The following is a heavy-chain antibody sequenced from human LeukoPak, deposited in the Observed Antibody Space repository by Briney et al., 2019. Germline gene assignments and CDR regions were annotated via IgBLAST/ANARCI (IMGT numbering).Heavy chain of an antibody. J-gene: IGHJ6*02. CDR1: GFTFSSYD. CDR3: VRELRGYYYGLDV. Sequence: GGSLRLSCVASGFTFSSYDMIWVRQAPGKGLEWVSSIYSSSTYIYYADSVKGRFIISRDNAKNSLYLQMSSLRAEDTAAYYCVRELRGYYYGLDVWGQGTTVTVSS. CDR2: IYSSSTYI. V-gene: IGHV3-21*01.